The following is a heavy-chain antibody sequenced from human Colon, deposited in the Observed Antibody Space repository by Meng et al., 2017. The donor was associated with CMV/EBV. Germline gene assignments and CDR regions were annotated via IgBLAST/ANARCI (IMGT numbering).Heavy chain of an antibody. V-gene: IGHV3-49*04. CDR1: GFTFGDYA. CDR3: TREGGPAATPDY. Sequence: GESLKISCTASGFTFGDYAMSWVRQAPGKGLEWVGFIRSKAYGGTTEYAASVKGRFTISRDDSKSIAYLQMNSLKTEDTAVYYCTREGGPAATPDYWGQGTLVTVSS. CDR2: IRSKAYGGTT. D-gene: IGHD2-15*01. J-gene: IGHJ4*02.